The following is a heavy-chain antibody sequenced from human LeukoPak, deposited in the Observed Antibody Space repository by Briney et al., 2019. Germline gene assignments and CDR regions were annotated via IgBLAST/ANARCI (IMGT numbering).Heavy chain of an antibody. V-gene: IGHV3-7*04. CDR1: GFTFSIYW. J-gene: IGHJ4*02. D-gene: IGHD2-21*01. CDR3: EGGVN. Sequence: GGSLTLSHAPSGFTFSIYWMNWFRHPPGRGLECVANIMPDGSEKFYVASVKGRLTISTDNTKNSLYLQMNSLGVEDTAIYYCEGGVNWGQGTLVTVSS. CDR2: IMPDGSEK.